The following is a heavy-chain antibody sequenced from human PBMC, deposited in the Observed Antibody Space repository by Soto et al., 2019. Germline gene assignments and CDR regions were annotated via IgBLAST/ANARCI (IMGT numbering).Heavy chain of an antibody. D-gene: IGHD3-3*01. CDR1: GGTFSSYT. CDR2: IIPILGIA. J-gene: IGHJ5*02. Sequence: SVKVSCKASGGTFSSYTISWVRQAPGQGLEWMGRIIPILGIANYAQKFQGRVTITADKSTSTAYMELSSLRSEDTAVYYCARGGLRFLEWNFRLDPWGQGTLVTVSS. CDR3: ARGGLRFLEWNFRLDP. V-gene: IGHV1-69*02.